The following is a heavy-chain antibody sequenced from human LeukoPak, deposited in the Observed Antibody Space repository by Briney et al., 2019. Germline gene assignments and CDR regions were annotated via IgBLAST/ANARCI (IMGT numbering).Heavy chain of an antibody. CDR2: IRGSGGST. V-gene: IGHV3-23*01. Sequence: GGSLRLSCAASGFTFSSYVMTWVRQAPGKGLEWVSAIRGSGGSTYYADPVKGRFTISRDNSKNTLYLQMNSLRAEDTAIYYCAKDIVVVVAATRWFDPWGQGTLVTVSS. D-gene: IGHD2-15*01. J-gene: IGHJ5*02. CDR1: GFTFSSYV. CDR3: AKDIVVVVAATRWFDP.